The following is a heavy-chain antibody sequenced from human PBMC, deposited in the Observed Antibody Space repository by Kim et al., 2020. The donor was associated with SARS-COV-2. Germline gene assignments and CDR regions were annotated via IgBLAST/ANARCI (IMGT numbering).Heavy chain of an antibody. V-gene: IGHV3-23*01. J-gene: IGHJ5*01. CDR3: VKFEYGAHRTFDS. CDR1: GFTFSNYG. D-gene: IGHD4-17*01. Sequence: GGSLRLSCAASGFTFSNYGMNWVRQAPGKGLEWVSSIRGGSAIIYYADFEKGCIIPRSDNSKTTQHQQINRLTADDTAVYYCVKFEYGAHRTFDS. CDR2: IRGGSAII.